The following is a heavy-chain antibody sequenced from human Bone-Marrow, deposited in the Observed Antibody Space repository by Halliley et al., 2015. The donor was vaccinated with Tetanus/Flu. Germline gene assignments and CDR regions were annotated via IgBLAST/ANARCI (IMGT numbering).Heavy chain of an antibody. J-gene: IGHJ4*02. CDR2: IIPIFSRT. D-gene: IGHD2-15*01. V-gene: IGHV1-69*15. CDR1: GGTFSSYV. Sequence: QLVQSGAEVKKPGSSVKVSCKASGGTFSSYVLSWVRQAPGQGLEWMGTIIPIFSRTDYAQKFQDRVTITADESTSAAYMELSSLRSEDTAVYYCARDPFYGGNHYFDFWGQGTLVTVSS. CDR3: ARDPFYGGNHYFDF.